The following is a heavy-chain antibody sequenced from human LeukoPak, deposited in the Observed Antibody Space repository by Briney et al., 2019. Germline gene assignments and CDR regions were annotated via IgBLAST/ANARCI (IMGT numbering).Heavy chain of an antibody. CDR3: ARQSITGHRDFDY. J-gene: IGHJ4*02. D-gene: IGHD1-20*01. CDR1: GFTFGSYS. CDR2: ISSGSRTI. V-gene: IGHV3-48*01. Sequence: GGSLRLSCAASGFTFGSYSMNWVRQAPGKGLEWISYISSGSRTIYYADSVEGRFTVSRDNAKNSLYLQMRSLRAEDTAVYYCARQSITGHRDFDYWGQGTLVTVSS.